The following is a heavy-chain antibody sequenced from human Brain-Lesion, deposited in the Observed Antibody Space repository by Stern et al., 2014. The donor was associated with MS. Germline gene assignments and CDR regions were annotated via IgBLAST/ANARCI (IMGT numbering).Heavy chain of an antibody. CDR3: ARHDSVPRPSQLYSARDRGPGYFDY. D-gene: IGHD1-26*01. CDR1: GGSISSSTYY. J-gene: IGHJ4*02. CDR2: IYYSGFT. Sequence: VQLVESGPGLVKPSETLSLTCTVSGGSISSSTYYWAWIRQPPGKGLEWIGNIYYSGFTYYNPSLKRRVTISVDMSKHQFSLKLSSVTAADTAIYYCARHDSVPRPSQLYSARDRGPGYFDYWGQGTLVTVSS. V-gene: IGHV4-39*01.